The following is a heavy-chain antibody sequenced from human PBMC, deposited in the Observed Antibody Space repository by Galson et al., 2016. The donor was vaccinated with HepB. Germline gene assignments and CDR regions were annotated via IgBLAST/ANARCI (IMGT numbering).Heavy chain of an antibody. CDR3: ARDSHVGATPFDY. J-gene: IGHJ4*02. CDR2: ISSSSTI. Sequence: SLRLSCAASGFTVSSNYMSWVRQAPGKGLEWVSYISSSSTIYYADSVKGRFTISRDNARNSLYLHMNSLRDEDTAVYYCARDSHVGATPFDYWGQGTLVTVSS. D-gene: IGHD1-26*01. CDR1: GFTVSSNY. V-gene: IGHV3-69-1*01.